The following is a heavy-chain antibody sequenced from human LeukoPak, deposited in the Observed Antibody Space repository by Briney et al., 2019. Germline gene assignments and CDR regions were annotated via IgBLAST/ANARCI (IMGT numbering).Heavy chain of an antibody. CDR1: GGSISSYY. V-gene: IGHV4-59*08. D-gene: IGHD3-16*01. J-gene: IGHJ4*02. Sequence: SETLSPTCTVSGGSISSYYWSWIRQPPGKGLEWIGYIYYTGSTNYNPSLKSRVTISMDTSKNQFSLKLSSVTAADTAVYYCATSRRSEGVEYWGQGTLVTVSS. CDR3: ATSRRSEGVEY. CDR2: IYYTGST.